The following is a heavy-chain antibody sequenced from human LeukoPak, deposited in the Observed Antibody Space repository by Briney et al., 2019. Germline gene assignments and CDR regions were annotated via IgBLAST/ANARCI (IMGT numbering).Heavy chain of an antibody. J-gene: IGHJ4*02. CDR2: ISSSSSYI. Sequence: GGSLRLSCAASGFTFSSYSMNWVRQAPGKGLEWVSSISSSSSYIYYADSVKGRFTISRDNAKNSLYLQMNSLRAEDTAVYYCARVVRGVIQFFDYWGQGTLVTVSS. V-gene: IGHV3-21*01. D-gene: IGHD3-10*01. CDR3: ARVVRGVIQFFDY. CDR1: GFTFSSYS.